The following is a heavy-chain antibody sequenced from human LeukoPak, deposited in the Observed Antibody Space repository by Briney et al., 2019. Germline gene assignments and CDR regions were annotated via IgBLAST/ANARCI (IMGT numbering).Heavy chain of an antibody. CDR1: GGSINNYY. J-gene: IGHJ3*02. V-gene: IGHV4-4*07. CDR3: ARGRYCSADICSGGDAFDI. CDR2: IYTRGST. D-gene: IGHD2-15*01. Sequence: SETLSLTCTVSGGSINNYYWSWIRQPAGKGLEGIGRIYTRGSTNYNPSLKSRGTMSVDKYKNQFSLKLSSVTAADTAVYYCARGRYCSADICSGGDAFDIWGQGTMVSVSS.